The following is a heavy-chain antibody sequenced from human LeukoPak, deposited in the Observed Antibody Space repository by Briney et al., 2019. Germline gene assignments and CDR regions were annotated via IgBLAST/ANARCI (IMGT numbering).Heavy chain of an antibody. V-gene: IGHV4-39*07. CDR2: IYYSGST. CDR3: ARNRGVAFDY. Sequence: PSETLSLTCTVSSGSISTSNYYWGWIRQPPGKGLEWIGSIYYSGSTYYNPSLKSRVTISVDTSKNQFSLKLSSVTAADTAVYYCARNRGVAFDYWGQGTLVTVSS. CDR1: SGSISTSNYY. J-gene: IGHJ4*02. D-gene: IGHD1-14*01.